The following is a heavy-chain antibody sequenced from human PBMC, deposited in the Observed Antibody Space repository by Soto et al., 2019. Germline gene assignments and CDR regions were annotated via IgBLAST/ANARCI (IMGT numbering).Heavy chain of an antibody. V-gene: IGHV5-51*01. CDR3: ARHGGRLIAPAY. D-gene: IGHD2-2*01. CDR2: IYPGDSDT. J-gene: IGHJ4*02. Sequence: VESLKISCDASGYSFTSYWIGWVGQMPWKGLEWMGIIYPGDSDTRYSPSFQGQVAMSVDKSISTAYLQWNSLKASDTAMYYCARHGGRLIAPAYWGQGTLVTVSS. CDR1: GYSFTSYW.